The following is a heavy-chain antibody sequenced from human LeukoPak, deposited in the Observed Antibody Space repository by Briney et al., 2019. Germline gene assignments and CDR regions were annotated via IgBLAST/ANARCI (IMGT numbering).Heavy chain of an antibody. CDR1: GLTFSSYA. D-gene: IGHD5-18*01. J-gene: IGHJ6*02. V-gene: IGHV3-23*01. Sequence: GGSLRLSCAASGLTFSSYAMSWVRQAPGKGLEWISAISGSGGSTYYADSVKGRFTISRDNSKNTLYVQMNSLRAEDTAVYYCAKDLTGDTAMVKYGMDVWGQGTTVTVS. CDR3: AKDLTGDTAMVKYGMDV. CDR2: ISGSGGST.